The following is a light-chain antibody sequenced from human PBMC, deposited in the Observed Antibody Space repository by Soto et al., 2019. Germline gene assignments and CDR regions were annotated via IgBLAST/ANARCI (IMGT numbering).Light chain of an antibody. CDR2: EVT. CDR3: CSYAGSSTYYV. CDR1: SSDVGSYNL. Sequence: HSALTQPASVSGSPGQSITISCTGTSSDVGSYNLVSWYQQYPGKAPKLMIYEVTKRPSGVPNRFSGSKSGNTASLTVSGLQAEDEADYYCCSYAGSSTYYVFGTGTKVTVL. V-gene: IGLV2-23*02. J-gene: IGLJ1*01.